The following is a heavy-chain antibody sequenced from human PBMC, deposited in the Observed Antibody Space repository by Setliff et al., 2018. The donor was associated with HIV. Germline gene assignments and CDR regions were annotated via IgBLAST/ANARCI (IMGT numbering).Heavy chain of an antibody. V-gene: IGHV3-30*18. CDR2: ISYDGSYK. CDR1: GFTFRSYN. J-gene: IGHJ4*02. D-gene: IGHD3-10*01. Sequence: PGGSLRLSCAASGFTFRSYNMQWVRQAPGKGLEWVAVISYDGSYKYYADSVKGRFTISRDSSKNTLFLQMNSLRTEDTAVYYCAKGKDYGNSYFDYWGQGTLVTVSS. CDR3: AKGKDYGNSYFDY.